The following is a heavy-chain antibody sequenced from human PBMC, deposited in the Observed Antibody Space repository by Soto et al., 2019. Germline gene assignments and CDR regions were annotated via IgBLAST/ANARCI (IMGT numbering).Heavy chain of an antibody. CDR1: GGSVSSGSYY. Sequence: SETLSLTCTVSGGSVSSGSYYWSWIRQPPGKGLEWIGYIYYSGSTNYNPSLKSRVTISVDTSKNQISLKLSSVTAADTAVYYCARVLASETNIVVVTAPDYWGQGTLVTVSS. CDR2: IYYSGST. D-gene: IGHD2-21*02. V-gene: IGHV4-61*01. CDR3: ARVLASETNIVVVTAPDY. J-gene: IGHJ4*02.